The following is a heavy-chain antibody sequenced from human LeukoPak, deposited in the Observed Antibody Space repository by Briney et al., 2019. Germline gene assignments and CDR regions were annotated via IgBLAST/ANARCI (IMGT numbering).Heavy chain of an antibody. CDR1: GFRVSNDY. CDR3: AKANSYGSYYFDY. V-gene: IGHV3-66*01. Sequence: GGSLRLSCAASGFRVSNDYMSCVRQAPGKGLEWISFIFAGGSAYYADSVKGRFTISRDRSKNTLFLQMNSLRAEDTAVYYCAKANSYGSYYFDYWGQGALVIVSS. J-gene: IGHJ4*02. D-gene: IGHD3-10*01. CDR2: IFAGGSA.